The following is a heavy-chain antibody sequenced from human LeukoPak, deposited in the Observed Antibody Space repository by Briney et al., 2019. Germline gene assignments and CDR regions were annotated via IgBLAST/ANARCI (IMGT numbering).Heavy chain of an antibody. Sequence: GGSLRLPCAASGFTFSSDAMSWVRQAPGKGLEWVSAISGSGGSTYYADSVKGRFTISRDNSKNTLYLQMNSLRAEDTAVYYCAKESTDYGDYSHHFDYWGQGTLVTVSS. CDR3: AKESTDYGDYSHHFDY. J-gene: IGHJ4*02. CDR1: GFTFSSDA. D-gene: IGHD4-17*01. CDR2: ISGSGGST. V-gene: IGHV3-23*01.